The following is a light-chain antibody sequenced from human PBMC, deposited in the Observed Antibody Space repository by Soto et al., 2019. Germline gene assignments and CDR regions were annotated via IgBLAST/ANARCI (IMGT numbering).Light chain of an antibody. Sequence: DIQMTQSPSSLSASVGDRVTITCQASQDISNYLNWYQQKPGKAPKLLIYDASNLETGVPSRFSGSGSGTDFYFTISSLQPEDIATYYCQQYDNLYTFGQGTKLEIK. CDR2: DAS. CDR1: QDISNY. V-gene: IGKV1-33*01. J-gene: IGKJ2*01. CDR3: QQYDNLYT.